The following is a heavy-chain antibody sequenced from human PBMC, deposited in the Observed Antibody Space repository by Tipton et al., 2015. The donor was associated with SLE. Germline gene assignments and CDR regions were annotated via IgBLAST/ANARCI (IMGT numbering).Heavy chain of an antibody. D-gene: IGHD6-13*01. Sequence: QLVQSGGEVKKPGASVKVSCKASGYSFTNYGITWVRQAPGQGLDWMGWISTNNGNTNYAQKFKGRVTMTTDTSTTTAYMQLTSLTSDDTAVYYCARGGGQLRYWGQGTLVTV. CDR1: GYSFTNYG. J-gene: IGHJ4*02. CDR2: ISTNNGNT. V-gene: IGHV1-18*01. CDR3: ARGGGQLRY.